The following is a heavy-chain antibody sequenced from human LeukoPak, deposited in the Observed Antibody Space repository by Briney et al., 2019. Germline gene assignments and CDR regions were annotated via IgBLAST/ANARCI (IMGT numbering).Heavy chain of an antibody. Sequence: ASVKVSCKASGYTFTGYYMHWVRQAPGQGLEWMGWTNPNSGGTSYAQKFQGRVTMTRDTSISTAYMELNKLRSDDTAVYYCARGGGFAYSNYQFEYWGQGTLVTVSS. CDR3: ARGGGFAYSNYQFEY. D-gene: IGHD4-11*01. J-gene: IGHJ4*02. CDR1: GYTFTGYY. CDR2: TNPNSGGT. V-gene: IGHV1-2*02.